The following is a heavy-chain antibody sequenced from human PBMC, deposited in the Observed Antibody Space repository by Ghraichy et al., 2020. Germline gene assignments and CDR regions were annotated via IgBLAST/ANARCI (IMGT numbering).Heavy chain of an antibody. Sequence: GGSLRLSCAASGFTFSDSYMSWIRQAPGRGLEWVSYITSGGTTIYYTDSVRGRFTISRDNAKNSLYLQMNSLRAEDTAVYYCARDGDRYCSSTSCQSGYYHYGMGVWGPGTTATVS. D-gene: IGHD2-2*01. CDR3: ARDGDRYCSSTSCQSGYYHYGMGV. J-gene: IGHJ6*02. CDR2: ITSGGTTI. V-gene: IGHV3-11*01. CDR1: GFTFSDSY.